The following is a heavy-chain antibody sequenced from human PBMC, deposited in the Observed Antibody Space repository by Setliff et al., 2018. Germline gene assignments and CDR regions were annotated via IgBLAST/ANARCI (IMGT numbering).Heavy chain of an antibody. CDR1: GDSISSNNW. V-gene: IGHV4-4*02. J-gene: IGHJ3*02. CDR3: ARTPRGGNSAFDI. CDR2: IYHTENT. D-gene: IGHD2-21*02. Sequence: SETLSLTCAVSGDSISSNNWWSWVRQPPGMRLEWIGEIYHTENTNYNSSLKSRVTISVDKSKNQFSLKLTSVTAADTAVYYCARTPRGGNSAFDIWGQGTMGTVSS.